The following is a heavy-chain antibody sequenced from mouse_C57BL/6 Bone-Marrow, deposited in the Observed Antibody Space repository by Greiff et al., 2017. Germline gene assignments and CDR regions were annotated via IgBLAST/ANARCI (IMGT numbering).Heavy chain of an antibody. D-gene: IGHD1-1*01. V-gene: IGHV1-62-2*01. J-gene: IGHJ1*03. Sequence: QVQLQQSGAELVKPGASVKLSCKASGYTFTEYTIHWVKQRSGQGLEWIGWFYPGSGSIKYNEKFKDKDTLTADKSSSTVYMELSRLTSEDSAVYFCARHACYYYGSSYGYFDVWGTGTTVTVSS. CDR1: GYTFTEYT. CDR3: ARHACYYYGSSYGYFDV. CDR2: FYPGSGSI.